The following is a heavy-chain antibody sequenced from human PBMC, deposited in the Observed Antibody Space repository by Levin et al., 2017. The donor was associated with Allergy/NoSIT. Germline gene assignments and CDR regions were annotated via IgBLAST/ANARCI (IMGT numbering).Heavy chain of an antibody. CDR1: GFPFSIYG. J-gene: IGHJ5*02. V-gene: IGHV3-23*01. Sequence: GGSLRLSCAASGFPFSIYGMSWVRQAPGKGLEWVSAITDTGGSTYYADSVRGRFTISRDTSKNTRHLQMNSLRAEDTAVYYCAKSPDVAFNWFDPWGQGTLVTVSS. CDR3: AKSPDVAFNWFDP. CDR2: ITDTGGST.